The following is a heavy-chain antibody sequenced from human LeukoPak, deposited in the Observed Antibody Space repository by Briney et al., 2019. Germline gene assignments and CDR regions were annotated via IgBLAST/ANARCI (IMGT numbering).Heavy chain of an antibody. Sequence: ASVKVSCKASGYTFTGYYMHWVRQAPGQGLEWMGWINPNSGGTNYAQKFQGRVTMTRDTSISTAYMELSRLRSDDTAVYYCAVPGGAAAPHGGYWGQGTLVTVSS. D-gene: IGHD6-25*01. V-gene: IGHV1-2*02. CDR1: GYTFTGYY. CDR3: AVPGGAAAPHGGY. CDR2: INPNSGGT. J-gene: IGHJ4*02.